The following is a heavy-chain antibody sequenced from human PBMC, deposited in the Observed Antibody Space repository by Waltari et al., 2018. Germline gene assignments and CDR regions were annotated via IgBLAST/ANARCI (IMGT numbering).Heavy chain of an antibody. Sequence: LQLQESGPGLVKPSETLSLTCTVSGGPISSSSHYWGWIRQPPGKGLEWIGSINYIGKTYNNPARKSRVTISVDTSKNQFSLKRNSVTATDTAVYYCARRARAGSGVYYFDSWGQGTLVTVSS. V-gene: IGHV4-39*01. CDR1: GGPISSSSHY. CDR2: INYIGKT. D-gene: IGHD3-3*01. J-gene: IGHJ4*02. CDR3: ARRARAGSGVYYFDS.